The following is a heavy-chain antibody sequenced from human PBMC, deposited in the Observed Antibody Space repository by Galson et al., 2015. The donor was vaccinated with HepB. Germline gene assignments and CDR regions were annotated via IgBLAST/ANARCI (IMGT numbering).Heavy chain of an antibody. Sequence: SGAEVKKPGESLKISCKASGYNFPTSWIAWVRQMPGKGLEWMGIIYPDDSDTRYSPSFQGQVAISADKSISTAYLQWGSLQASDTAMYYCARPSGQYCSRTSCYWDSWGQGTLVTVSS. CDR2: IYPDDSDT. CDR1: GYNFPTSW. D-gene: IGHD2-2*01. J-gene: IGHJ4*02. V-gene: IGHV5-51*01. CDR3: ARPSGQYCSRTSCYWDS.